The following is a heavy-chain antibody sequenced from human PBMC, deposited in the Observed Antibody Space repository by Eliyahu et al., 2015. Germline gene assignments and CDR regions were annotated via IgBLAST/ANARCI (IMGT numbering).Heavy chain of an antibody. CDR2: LSDYGTPP. CDR3: ARAGGDFFTGYYVAFYFDY. D-gene: IGHD3-9*01. J-gene: IGHJ4*02. V-gene: IGHV3-48*01. CDR1: GFTFSSFS. Sequence: EVQLVDSGGHLIDSGGSLRLSCAASGFTFSSFSMNWVRQAPGKGLEWVSFLSDYGTPPFYADSVKGRFTVSRDNAENSLFLEMNSLRAEDTGLYYCARAGGDFFTGYYVAFYFDYWSQGTLVTVSS.